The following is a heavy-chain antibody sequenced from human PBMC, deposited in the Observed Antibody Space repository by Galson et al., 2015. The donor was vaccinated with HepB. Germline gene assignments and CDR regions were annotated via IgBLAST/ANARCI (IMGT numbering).Heavy chain of an antibody. J-gene: IGHJ4*02. CDR2: ISYDGSNK. CDR1: GFTFSSYG. CDR3: AKGRVGAYYYDSSGSPGD. D-gene: IGHD3-22*01. Sequence: SLRLSCAASGFTFSSYGMHWVRQAPGKGLEWVAVISYDGSNKYYADSVKGRFTISRDNSKNTLYLQMNSLRAEDTAVYYCAKGRVGAYYYDSSGSPGDWGQGTLVTVSS. V-gene: IGHV3-30*18.